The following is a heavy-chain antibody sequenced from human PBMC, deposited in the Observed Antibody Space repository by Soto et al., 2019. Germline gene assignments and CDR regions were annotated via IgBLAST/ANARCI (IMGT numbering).Heavy chain of an antibody. D-gene: IGHD3-9*01. CDR1: GASLNSFY. V-gene: IGHV4-59*08. CDR3: ARLVHETLTGYSYNYHYMDV. CDR2: VHHAGYT. J-gene: IGHJ6*03. Sequence: TSETLSLTCAVSGASLNSFYWTCIRRPPGKGLEWIGYVHHAGYTNYNPSLKSRASISTDTSRNQFSLRLSSVTAADTAVYYCARLVHETLTGYSYNYHYMDVWGKGTTVTVSS.